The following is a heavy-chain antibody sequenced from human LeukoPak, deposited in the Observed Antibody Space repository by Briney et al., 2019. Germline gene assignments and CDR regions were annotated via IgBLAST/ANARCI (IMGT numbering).Heavy chain of an antibody. CDR1: GFTFSSYG. Sequence: PGGSLRLSCAASGFTFSSYGMHWVRQAPGKGLEWVAVISYDGSNKYYADSVKGRFTISRDNSKNTLYLQMNSLRAEDTAVYYCARSITIRLTDAFDIWGQGTMVTVSS. D-gene: IGHD3-9*01. CDR3: ARSITIRLTDAFDI. J-gene: IGHJ3*02. V-gene: IGHV3-30*03. CDR2: ISYDGSNK.